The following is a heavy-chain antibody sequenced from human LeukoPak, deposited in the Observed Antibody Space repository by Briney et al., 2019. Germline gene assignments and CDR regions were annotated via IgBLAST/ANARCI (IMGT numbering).Heavy chain of an antibody. CDR1: GGSISRYY. D-gene: IGHD6-6*01. Sequence: PSETLSLTCTVSGGSISRYYWSRIRQPPGKGLEWIGYIYYSGSTNYNPSLKSRVTISVDTSKNQFSLKLSSVTAADTAVYYCARSYSSSSLGYYYYYMDVWGKGTTVSVSS. V-gene: IGHV4-59*01. CDR3: ARSYSSSSLGYYYYYMDV. CDR2: IYYSGST. J-gene: IGHJ6*03.